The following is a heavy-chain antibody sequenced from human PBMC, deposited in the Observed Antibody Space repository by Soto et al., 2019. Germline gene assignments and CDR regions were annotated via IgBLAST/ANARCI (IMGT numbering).Heavy chain of an antibody. V-gene: IGHV3-23*01. Sequence: GWSLRLSCAASGFTFSSYAMSWVRQAPGKGLEWVSAISGSGGSTYYADSVKGRFTISRDNSKNTLYLQMNSLRAEDTAVYYCAKDVGIYGDAFDIWGQGTMVTVSS. CDR3: AKDVGIYGDAFDI. J-gene: IGHJ3*02. CDR2: ISGSGGST. D-gene: IGHD4-17*01. CDR1: GFTFSSYA.